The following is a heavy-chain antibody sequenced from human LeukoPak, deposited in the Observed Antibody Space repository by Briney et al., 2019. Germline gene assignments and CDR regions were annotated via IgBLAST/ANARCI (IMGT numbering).Heavy chain of an antibody. CDR1: GGSISSYY. V-gene: IGHV4-59*12. CDR2: IYYSGST. Sequence: SETLSLTCTVSGGSISSYYWSWIRQPPGKGLEWIGYIYYSGSTNYNPSLKSRVTISVDTSKNQFSLKLSSVTAADTAVYFCAREVGYCRSSSCKYYFDFWGQGTLVTVSS. J-gene: IGHJ4*02. D-gene: IGHD2-2*01. CDR3: AREVGYCRSSSCKYYFDF.